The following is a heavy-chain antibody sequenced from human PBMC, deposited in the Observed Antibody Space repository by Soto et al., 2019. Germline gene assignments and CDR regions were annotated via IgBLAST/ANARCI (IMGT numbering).Heavy chain of an antibody. CDR3: AKGRYQLLYSWFDP. D-gene: IGHD2-2*01. Sequence: QVQLVESGGGVVQPGRSLRLSCAASGFTFSSYGMHWVRQAPGKGLEWVAVISYDGSNKYYADSVKGRFTISRDNSKNTLYLQMNSLRAEDTAVYYCAKGRYQLLYSWFDPWGQGTLVTVSS. V-gene: IGHV3-30*18. CDR1: GFTFSSYG. J-gene: IGHJ5*02. CDR2: ISYDGSNK.